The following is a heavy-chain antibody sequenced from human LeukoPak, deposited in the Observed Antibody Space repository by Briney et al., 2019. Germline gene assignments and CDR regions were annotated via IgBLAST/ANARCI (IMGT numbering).Heavy chain of an antibody. Sequence: GGSLRLSCAASGFTFSSYTMSWVRQAPGKGLEWVSSIGGSGVSTYYADYVKGRFTLSRDNSKNTLYLQINSLRAEDTAVYYCAKQWRGTGDAFDIWGQGTMVTVSS. D-gene: IGHD3/OR15-3a*01. J-gene: IGHJ3*02. CDR2: IGGSGVST. V-gene: IGHV3-23*01. CDR1: GFTFSSYT. CDR3: AKQWRGTGDAFDI.